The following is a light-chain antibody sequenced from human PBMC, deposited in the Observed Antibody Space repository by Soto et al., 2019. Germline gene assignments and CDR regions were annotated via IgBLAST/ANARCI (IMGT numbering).Light chain of an antibody. J-gene: IGLJ1*01. V-gene: IGLV2-14*01. CDR2: DVS. CDR3: SSYTSSSTPLYV. CDR1: SSDVGGYNY. Sequence: QSVLTQPASVSGSPGQSITISCTGTSSDVGGYNYVSWYQQHPGKAPKLMIYDVSNRPSGVSNRFSGSKSGNTASLTISGLQAEDVADYYCSSYTSSSTPLYVFGTGTKVTV.